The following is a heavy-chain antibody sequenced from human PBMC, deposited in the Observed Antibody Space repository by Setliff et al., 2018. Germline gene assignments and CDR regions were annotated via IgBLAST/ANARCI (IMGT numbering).Heavy chain of an antibody. J-gene: IGHJ4*02. CDR2: VDPKDGQA. Sequence: ASVKVSCKGSGYRLIVYYIHWVRQTPGKGLEWMGRVDPKDGQAIYAKKFQGGFTMTTDTSIDTTYMELSSLTSEDTTVYYCATDLAIRGVQFDYWGRGTLVTVSS. V-gene: IGHV1-69-2*01. D-gene: IGHD3-10*01. CDR1: GYRLIVYY. CDR3: ATDLAIRGVQFDY.